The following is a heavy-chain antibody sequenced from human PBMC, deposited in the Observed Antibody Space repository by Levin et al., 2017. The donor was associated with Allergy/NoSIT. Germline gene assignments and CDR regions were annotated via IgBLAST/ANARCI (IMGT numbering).Heavy chain of an antibody. CDR1: GFTFSSYS. CDR2: ISSSSSYI. Sequence: GGSLRLSCAASGFTFSSYSINWVRQAPGKGLEWVSSISSSSSYIYYADSVKGRFTISRDNAKNSLYLQMNSLKAEDTALYYCARHATKILAPIPAAGTTYYYYGMDVWGQGTTVTVSS. J-gene: IGHJ6*02. D-gene: IGHD6-13*01. V-gene: IGHV3-21*01. CDR3: ARHATKILAPIPAAGTTYYYYGMDV.